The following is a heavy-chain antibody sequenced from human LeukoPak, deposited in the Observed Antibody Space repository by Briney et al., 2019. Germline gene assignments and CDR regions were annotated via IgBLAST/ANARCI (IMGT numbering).Heavy chain of an antibody. CDR2: IKQDGSDK. V-gene: IGHV3-7*05. D-gene: IGHD1-26*01. CDR3: AGDIGIDY. CDR1: GFTFRSYW. J-gene: IGHJ4*02. Sequence: GGSLRLSCAASGFTFRSYWMTWVRQAPGKGLEWVANIKQDGSDKYYVDSVKGRFTISRDNAKNSLYLQINSLRAEDTAVYYCAGDIGIDYWGQGTLVTVSS.